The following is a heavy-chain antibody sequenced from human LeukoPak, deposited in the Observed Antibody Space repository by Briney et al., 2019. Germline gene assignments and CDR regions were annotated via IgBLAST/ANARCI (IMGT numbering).Heavy chain of an antibody. V-gene: IGHV3-23*01. CDR1: GFTFSSYA. CDR2: ISGSGGST. D-gene: IGHD6-19*01. Sequence: GGSLRLSCAASGFTFSSYAMSWFRQAPGKGLEWVSAISGSGGSTYYADSVKGRFTISRDNSKNTLYLQMNSLRAEDTAVYYCAKGLKKQWLANWFDPWGQGTLVTVSS. J-gene: IGHJ5*02. CDR3: AKGLKKQWLANWFDP.